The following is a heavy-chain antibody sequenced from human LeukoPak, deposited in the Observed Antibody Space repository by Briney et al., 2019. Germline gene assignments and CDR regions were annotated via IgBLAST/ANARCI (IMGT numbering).Heavy chain of an antibody. V-gene: IGHV3-53*01. CDR2: IYSGGST. J-gene: IGHJ3*02. Sequence: PGGSLRLSCAASGFTVSSNYMSWVRQAPGKGLEWVSVIYSGGSTYYADSVKGRFTISRDNAKNSLYLQMNSLRAEDTAVYYCARGDFDAFDIWGQGTIVTVSS. CDR1: GFTVSSNY. CDR3: ARGDFDAFDI.